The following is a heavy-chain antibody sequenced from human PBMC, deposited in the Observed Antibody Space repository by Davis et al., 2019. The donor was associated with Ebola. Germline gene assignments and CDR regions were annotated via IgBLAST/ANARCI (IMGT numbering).Heavy chain of an antibody. V-gene: IGHV4-34*01. D-gene: IGHD6-13*01. CDR1: GGSISSYY. Sequence: SETLSLTCTVSGGSISSYYWSWIRQPPGKGLEWIGEINHSGSTNYNPSLKSRVTISVDTSKNQFSLKLSSVTAADTAVYYCASSSWSYYYYGMDVWGQGTTVTVSS. CDR3: ASSSWSYYYYGMDV. J-gene: IGHJ6*02. CDR2: INHSGST.